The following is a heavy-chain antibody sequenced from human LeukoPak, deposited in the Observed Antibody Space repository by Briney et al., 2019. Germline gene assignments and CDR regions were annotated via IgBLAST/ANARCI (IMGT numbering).Heavy chain of an antibody. CDR3: TTAGHLYDILTRY. CDR2: IKSKTDGGTT. J-gene: IGHJ4*02. CDR1: GFTFSNAW. D-gene: IGHD3-9*01. V-gene: IGHV3-15*01. Sequence: PGGSLRLSCAASGFTFSNAWMSWVRQAPGKGLEWVGRIKSKTDGGTTDYAAPVTSRFTISRHYSKNTMYLQMNSLKSEYTAVYYCTTAGHLYDILTRYWGQGTLVTVSS.